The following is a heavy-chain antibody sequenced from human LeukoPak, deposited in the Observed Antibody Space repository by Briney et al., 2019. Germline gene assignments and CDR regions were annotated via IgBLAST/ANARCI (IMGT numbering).Heavy chain of an antibody. Sequence: ASVTVSCKVSGYTLTELSMHWVRQAPGKGLEWMGGFDPEDGETIYAQKFQGRVTMTEDTSTDTAYMELSSLRSEDTAVYYCASWGVLRFLEGDGIYWGQGTLVTVSS. CDR2: FDPEDGET. CDR1: GYTLTELS. V-gene: IGHV1-24*01. D-gene: IGHD3-3*01. J-gene: IGHJ4*02. CDR3: ASWGVLRFLEGDGIY.